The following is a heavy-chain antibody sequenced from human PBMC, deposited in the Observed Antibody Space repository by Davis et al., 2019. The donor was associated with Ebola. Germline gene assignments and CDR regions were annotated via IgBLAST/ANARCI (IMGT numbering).Heavy chain of an antibody. V-gene: IGHV1-2*02. Sequence: ASVKVSCKASGGTFSSYAISWVRQAPGQGLEWMGWINPNSGGTNYAQKFQGRVTMTRDTSISTAYMELSRLRSDDTAVYYCAREAAYYDFWSGDGWFDPWGQGTLVTVSS. CDR3: AREAAYYDFWSGDGWFDP. CDR1: GGTFSSYA. D-gene: IGHD3-3*01. J-gene: IGHJ5*02. CDR2: INPNSGGT.